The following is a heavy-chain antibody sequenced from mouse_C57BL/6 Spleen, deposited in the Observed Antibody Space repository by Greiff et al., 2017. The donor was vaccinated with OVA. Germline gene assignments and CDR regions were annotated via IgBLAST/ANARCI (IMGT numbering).Heavy chain of an antibody. CDR1: GYTFTTYP. CDR3: AIQSNYIYFDV. J-gene: IGHJ1*03. CDR2: FHPYNDDT. V-gene: IGHV1-47*01. Sequence: VKLMESGAELVKPGASVKMSCKASGYTFTTYPIEWMKQNHGKSLEWIGNFHPYNDDTKYNEKFKGKATLTVEKSSSTVYLELSRLTSDDSAVYYCAIQSNYIYFDVWGTGTTVTVSS. D-gene: IGHD2-5*01.